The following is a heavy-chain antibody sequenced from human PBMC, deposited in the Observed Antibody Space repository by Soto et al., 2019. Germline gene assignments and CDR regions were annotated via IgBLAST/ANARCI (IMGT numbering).Heavy chain of an antibody. V-gene: IGHV3-30*18. CDR3: AKGGRQWLVTSYFNY. CDR1: GFTFSDYA. D-gene: IGHD6-19*01. CDR2: VSHDGRNT. Sequence: GGTLRLSCAASGFTFSDYARHWVRQAPGKGLEWVAVVSHDGRNTHYADSVKGRFTISRDSSKNTVSLEMTSLRAEDTAVYYLAKGGRQWLVTSYFNYWGQGALVTVSS. J-gene: IGHJ4*02.